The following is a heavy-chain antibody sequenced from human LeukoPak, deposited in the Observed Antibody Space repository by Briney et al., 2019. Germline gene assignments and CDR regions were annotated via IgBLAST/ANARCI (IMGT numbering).Heavy chain of an antibody. CDR1: GYTFTSDG. D-gene: IGHD6-13*01. CDR3: ARDAGYSSSWYVYYYYGMDV. CDR2: ISAYNGNT. V-gene: IGHV1-18*01. J-gene: IGHJ6*02. Sequence: GASVKFSCKASGYTFTSDGISWGRQAPEQRPEWMGWISAYNGNTNYAQKLQGTVTMTTDTSTSTASVALRSLRSDGPAVYYCARDAGYSSSWYVYYYYGMDVWGQGTTVTVSS.